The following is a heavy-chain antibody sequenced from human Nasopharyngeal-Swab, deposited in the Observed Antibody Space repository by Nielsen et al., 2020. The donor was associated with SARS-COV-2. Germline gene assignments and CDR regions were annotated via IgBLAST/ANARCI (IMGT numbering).Heavy chain of an antibody. CDR3: AKHYDFWSGYFDY. J-gene: IGHJ4*02. CDR2: ISGSGGST. Sequence: ESLKISCAASGFTFSSYAMSWVRQAPGKGLEWVSAISGSGGSTYYADSVKGRFTISRDTSKNTLYLQMNSLRAEDTAIYYCAKHYDFWSGYFDYWGQGTLVTVSS. V-gene: IGHV3-23*01. CDR1: GFTFSSYA. D-gene: IGHD3-3*01.